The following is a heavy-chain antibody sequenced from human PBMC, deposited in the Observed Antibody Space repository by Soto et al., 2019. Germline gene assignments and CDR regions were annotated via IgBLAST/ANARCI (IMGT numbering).Heavy chain of an antibody. Sequence: SETLSLTCAVYGGSFSGYYWSWIRQPPGKGLEGIGEINHSGSTNYNPSLKSRVTISVDTSKNQFSLKLSSVTAADTAVYYCARGIGYCSSTSCRKDAFDIWGQGTMVTVSS. D-gene: IGHD2-2*01. CDR2: INHSGST. V-gene: IGHV4-34*01. CDR3: ARGIGYCSSTSCRKDAFDI. CDR1: GGSFSGYY. J-gene: IGHJ3*02.